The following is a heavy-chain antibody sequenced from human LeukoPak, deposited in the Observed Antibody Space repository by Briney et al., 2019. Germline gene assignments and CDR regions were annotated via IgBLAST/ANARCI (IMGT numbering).Heavy chain of an antibody. CDR3: ARDSEMSSGWYFDY. J-gene: IGHJ4*02. Sequence: SEALSLTCTVSGGSISSYYWSWIRQPAGKGLEWIGRIYTSGSTNYNPSLKSRVTMSVDTSKNQFSLKLSSVTAADTAVYYCARDSEMSSGWYFDYWGQGTLVTVSS. V-gene: IGHV4-4*07. CDR2: IYTSGST. CDR1: GGSISSYY. D-gene: IGHD6-19*01.